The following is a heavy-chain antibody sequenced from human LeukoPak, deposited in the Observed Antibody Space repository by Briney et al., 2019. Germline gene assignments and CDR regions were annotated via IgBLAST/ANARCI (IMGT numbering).Heavy chain of an antibody. Sequence: PSETLSLTCTVSGGSISSYYWSWIRQPPGKGLEWIGYIYYSGSTNYNPSLKSRVTISVDTSKNPFSLKLSSVTAADTAVYYCAGRRGGGYFDYWGQGTLVTVSS. CDR1: GGSISSYY. D-gene: IGHD3-16*01. J-gene: IGHJ4*02. CDR3: AGRRGGGYFDY. V-gene: IGHV4-59*01. CDR2: IYYSGST.